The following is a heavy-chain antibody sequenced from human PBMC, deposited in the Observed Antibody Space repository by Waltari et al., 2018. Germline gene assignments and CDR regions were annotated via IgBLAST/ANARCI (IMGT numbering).Heavy chain of an antibody. D-gene: IGHD5-18*01. V-gene: IGHV3-74*01. J-gene: IGHJ4*02. CDR1: GFRFSDYW. CDR3: ARKGGRGYTYGPFYYDS. CDR2: INRDGSSI. Sequence: EVQLVEAGGDIVQPGGSLRLSCAASGFRFSDYWMHWVRQVPGKGLVCGSLINRDGSSISYSDSVKGRFTISRDNSKNMLYLQLNSLRAEDTAVYYCARKGGRGYTYGPFYYDSWGQGTLVTVSS.